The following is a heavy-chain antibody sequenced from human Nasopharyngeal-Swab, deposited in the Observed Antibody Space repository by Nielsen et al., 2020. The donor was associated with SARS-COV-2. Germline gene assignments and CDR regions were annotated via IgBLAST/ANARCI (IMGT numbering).Heavy chain of an antibody. CDR2: INPSGGST. D-gene: IGHD2-2*01. V-gene: IGHV1-46*01. J-gene: IGHJ3*02. CDR1: GYTFTNHF. CDR3: ARDLRYCSSISCSSGDI. Sequence: ASVKVSCKASGYTFTNHFMHWVRQAPGQGLEWMGMINPSGGSTGYAQNFQGRVTVTRDTSTSTVYMELSSLSSEDTAVYYCARDLRYCSSISCSSGDIWGQGTMVTVSS.